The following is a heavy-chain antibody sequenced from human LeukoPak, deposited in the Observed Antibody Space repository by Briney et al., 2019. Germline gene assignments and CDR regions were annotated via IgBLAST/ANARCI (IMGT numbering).Heavy chain of an antibody. J-gene: IGHJ3*02. D-gene: IGHD6-19*01. CDR3: ARRSKSYSSGWYDAFDM. Sequence: GESLKISCQGSGYSFTNYWIGWVRQMPGKGLEWMGIIYPDDSDTRNSPSFQGQVTISADKSISTAYLQWSSLKASDTAMYYCARRSKSYSSGWYDAFDMWGQGTMVTVSS. V-gene: IGHV5-51*01. CDR1: GYSFTNYW. CDR2: IYPDDSDT.